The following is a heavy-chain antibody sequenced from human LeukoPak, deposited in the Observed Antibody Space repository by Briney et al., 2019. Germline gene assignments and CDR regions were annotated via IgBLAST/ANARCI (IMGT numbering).Heavy chain of an antibody. V-gene: IGHV4-34*01. CDR2: INHSGST. Sequence: SETLSLTCAVYGGSFSGYYWSWIRQPPGKGLEWIGEINHSGSTNYNPSLKSRVTISVDTSKNQFSLKLSSVTAADTAVYYCARGGGYSYGYGYYYYYMDVWGKGTTVTISS. CDR3: ARGGGYSYGYGYYYYYMDV. CDR1: GGSFSGYY. J-gene: IGHJ6*03. D-gene: IGHD5-18*01.